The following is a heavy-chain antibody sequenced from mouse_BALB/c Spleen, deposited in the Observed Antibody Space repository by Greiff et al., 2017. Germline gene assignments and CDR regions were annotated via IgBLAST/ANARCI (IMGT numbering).Heavy chain of an antibody. CDR3: ASGGGFVAY. CDR1: GYSITSGYY. CDR2: ISYDGSN. Sequence: EVKLVESGPGLVKPSQSLSLTCSVTGYSITSGYYWNWIRQFPGNKLEWMGYISYDGSNNYNPSLKNRISITRDTSKNQFFLKLNSVTTEDTATYYCASGGGFVAYWGQGTLVTVSA. J-gene: IGHJ3*01. V-gene: IGHV3-6*02.